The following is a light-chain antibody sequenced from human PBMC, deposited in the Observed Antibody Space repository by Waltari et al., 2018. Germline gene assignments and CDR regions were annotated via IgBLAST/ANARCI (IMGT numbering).Light chain of an antibody. CDR2: GAS. J-gene: IGKJ1*01. CDR1: ETVSRA. Sequence: IVLPQSPGTLSLSPGDTATLSCRASETVSRALAWYQQKPGQAPRLLIYGASTRAPGIPDRFSGSGSGTDFSLTISGLEPEDFAVYYCQHYVRLPATFGQGTKVEIK. V-gene: IGKV3-20*01. CDR3: QHYVRLPAT.